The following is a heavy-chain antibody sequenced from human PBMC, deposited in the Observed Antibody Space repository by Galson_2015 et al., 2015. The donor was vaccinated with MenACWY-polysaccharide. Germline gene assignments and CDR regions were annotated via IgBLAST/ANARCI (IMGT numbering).Heavy chain of an antibody. CDR2: ISYDGINK. V-gene: IGHV3-30-3*01. CDR1: GFIFTNHA. CDR3: VRDASPLGRYFDSKGWGY. D-gene: IGHD3-9*01. Sequence: SLRLSCAVSGFIFTNHAMHWVRQAPGKGLEWVGVISYDGINKYYADSVKGRVTISRDDSQNTLFLQWNSLRGEDTAIYYCVRDASPLGRYFDSKGWGYWGQGSLVTVSS. J-gene: IGHJ4*02.